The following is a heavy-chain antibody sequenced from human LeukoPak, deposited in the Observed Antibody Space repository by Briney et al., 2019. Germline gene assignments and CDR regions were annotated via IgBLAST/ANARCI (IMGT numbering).Heavy chain of an antibody. CDR2: IYHSGST. CDR1: GGSISSGGYS. V-gene: IGHV4-30-2*01. CDR3: ARGSGNAWFDP. D-gene: IGHD1-1*01. J-gene: IGHJ5*02. Sequence: SQTLSLTCAVSGGSISSGGYSWSWIRQPPGKGLEWIGYIYHSGSTYYNPSLKSRVTISVDRSKNQFSLKLSSVTAADTAEYYCARGSGNAWFDPWGQGTLVTVSS.